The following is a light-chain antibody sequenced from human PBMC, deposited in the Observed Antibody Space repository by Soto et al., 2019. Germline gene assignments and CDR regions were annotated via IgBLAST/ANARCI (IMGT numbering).Light chain of an antibody. V-gene: IGLV1-47*01. Sequence: QSVLTQPPSASGTPGQRVTISCSGSSSNIGSNYVYWYQQLPGTAPKLLIYRNNHRPSGVPDRFSGSKSGTSASLAISGLRSEDEADYYCAAWDDSLSGGVFGTGTKVTVL. CDR1: SSNIGSNY. CDR2: RNN. CDR3: AAWDDSLSGGV. J-gene: IGLJ1*01.